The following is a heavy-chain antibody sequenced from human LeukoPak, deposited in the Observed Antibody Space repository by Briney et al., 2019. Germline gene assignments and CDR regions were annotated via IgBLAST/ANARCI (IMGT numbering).Heavy chain of an antibody. CDR2: IKQDGSEK. J-gene: IGHJ6*02. Sequence: SGGSLRLSCGASGFTFSSHAMTWVRQAPGKGLEWVANIKQDGSEKNYVDSVKGRFTISRDNAKNSLDLQMNSLRAEDTAVYYCARDGGTSQWLVTYYYYYGMDVWGQGTTVTVSS. V-gene: IGHV3-7*01. CDR1: GFTFSSHA. D-gene: IGHD6-19*01. CDR3: ARDGGTSQWLVTYYYYYGMDV.